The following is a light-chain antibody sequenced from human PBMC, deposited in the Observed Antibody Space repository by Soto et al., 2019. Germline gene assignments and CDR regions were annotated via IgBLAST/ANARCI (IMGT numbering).Light chain of an antibody. CDR1: QSVNSNF. CDR2: GAS. Sequence: EIVLTQSPGTLSLSPGERATLSCRASQSVNSNFLAWYQQKPGQAPRLLIYGASTRAAGVPDRFSGSGSGTDFTLTITRLEPEDFAMYYCQQYGRSPLLYTFGQGTKLGLK. J-gene: IGKJ2*01. V-gene: IGKV3-20*01. CDR3: QQYGRSPLLYT.